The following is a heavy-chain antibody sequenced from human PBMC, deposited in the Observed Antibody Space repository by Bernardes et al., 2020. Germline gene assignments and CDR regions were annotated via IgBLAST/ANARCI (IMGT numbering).Heavy chain of an antibody. D-gene: IGHD3-22*01. J-gene: IGHJ4*02. V-gene: IGHV4-59*01. CDR3: ARVNYDSSGYVFDYGSGYVFDY. CDR2: IYYSGST. Sequence: ETLSLTCTVSGGSISSYYWSWIRQPPGKGLEWIGYIYYSGSTNYNPSLTSRVTISVDTSKNQFSLKLSSVTAADTAVYYCARVNYDSSGYVFDYGSGYVFDYWGQGTLVTVSS. CDR1: GGSISSYY.